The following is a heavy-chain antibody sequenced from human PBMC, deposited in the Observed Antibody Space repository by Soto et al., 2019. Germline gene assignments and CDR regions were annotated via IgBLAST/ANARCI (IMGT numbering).Heavy chain of an antibody. D-gene: IGHD2-8*02. CDR2: IYYSGST. Sequence: SETLSLTCTVSGGSITSSSYYWSWIRQPPGKGLEWIGYIYYSGSTYYNPSLKSRVTISVDTSKSQFSLKLSSVTAADTAVYYCARGGGVYYFDYWGQGTLVTVSS. CDR1: GGSITSSSYY. V-gene: IGHV4-30-4*02. J-gene: IGHJ4*02. CDR3: ARGGGVYYFDY.